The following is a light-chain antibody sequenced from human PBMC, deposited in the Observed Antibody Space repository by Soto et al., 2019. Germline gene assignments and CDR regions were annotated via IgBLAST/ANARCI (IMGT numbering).Light chain of an antibody. V-gene: IGLV2-14*01. CDR3: SSYTTVPSPQWV. Sequence: QSALTQPASVSGSPGQSITIPCSGRSSDLGGLNYVSWYQQHPGKVPKLIIYKVDNRPSGISDRLSASKSGNTASLTISGLQAEDEAHYYCSSYTTVPSPQWVFAGGTKLTVL. J-gene: IGLJ3*02. CDR1: SSDLGGLNY. CDR2: KVD.